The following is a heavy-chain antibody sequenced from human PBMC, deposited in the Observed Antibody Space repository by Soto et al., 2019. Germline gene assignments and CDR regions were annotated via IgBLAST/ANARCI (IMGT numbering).Heavy chain of an antibody. CDR2: IDESGDS. CDR3: AREGGYVDY. V-gene: IGHV4-39*02. Sequence: SETLSLTCTVSGGPIRSRSHYWGWIRQSPGTGLEWIGSIDESGDSYYNPSLKSRVTISVDTSKNQFSLKLISVTGADSAIYYCAREGGYVDYWGQGTLVTVSS. CDR1: GGPIRSRSHY. J-gene: IGHJ4*02. D-gene: IGHD1-1*01.